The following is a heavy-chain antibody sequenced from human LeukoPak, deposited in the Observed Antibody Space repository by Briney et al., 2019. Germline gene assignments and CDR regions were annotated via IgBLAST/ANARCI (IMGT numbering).Heavy chain of an antibody. CDR3: ARDYSQNEPNPDAFDI. V-gene: IGHV3-30*04. J-gene: IGHJ3*02. D-gene: IGHD1-1*01. CDR1: GFTFSSYA. Sequence: GGSLRLSCAASGFTFSSYAMHWVRQAPGKGLEWVAVISHDGSNKYYADSVKGRFTISRDNSKNTLYLQMNSLRAEDTAVYYCARDYSQNEPNPDAFDIWGQGTMVTVSS. CDR2: ISHDGSNK.